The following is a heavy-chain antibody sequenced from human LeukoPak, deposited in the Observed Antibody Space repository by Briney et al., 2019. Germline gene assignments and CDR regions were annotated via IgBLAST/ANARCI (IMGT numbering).Heavy chain of an antibody. J-gene: IGHJ4*02. Sequence: GGSLRLSCVASGITFSIYSMNWVRQAPGKGLEWVSYISSFSGTINYADSVKGRFTTSRDNAKNSLYLQMNSLRAEDTAVYYCARDQGGVGYWGQGTLVTVSS. CDR1: GITFSIYS. CDR3: ARDQGGVGY. D-gene: IGHD3-16*01. CDR2: ISSFSGTI. V-gene: IGHV3-48*01.